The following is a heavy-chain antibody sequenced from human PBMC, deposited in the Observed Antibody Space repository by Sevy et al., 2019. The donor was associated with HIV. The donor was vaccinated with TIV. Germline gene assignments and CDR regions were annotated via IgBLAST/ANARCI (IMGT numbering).Heavy chain of an antibody. CDR3: AKRPGSSNWYYFDY. Sequence: GGSLRLSCAASGFTFSSYAMTWVHQAPGKGLEWVSTISGSADSTYYADSVKGRFTISRDNSKNTLYLQMNSLRADDTAVYYCAKRPGSSNWYYFDYWGQGTLVTVSS. D-gene: IGHD6-13*01. CDR2: ISGSADST. J-gene: IGHJ4*02. CDR1: GFTFSSYA. V-gene: IGHV3-23*01.